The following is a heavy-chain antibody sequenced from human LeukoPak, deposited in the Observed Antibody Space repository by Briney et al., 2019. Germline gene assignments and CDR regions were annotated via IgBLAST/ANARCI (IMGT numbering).Heavy chain of an antibody. J-gene: IGHJ3*02. CDR1: GFTFSNYN. CDR3: ARIDAFDI. CDR2: ISSRGSYT. V-gene: IGHV3-21*06. Sequence: PGGSLRLSCAASGFTFSNYNMNWVPQAPGKGLEWVSYISSRGSYTYYADSVKGRFTISRDNAKNSLYLQMNSLRAEDTAVYYCARIDAFDIWGQGTMVTVSS.